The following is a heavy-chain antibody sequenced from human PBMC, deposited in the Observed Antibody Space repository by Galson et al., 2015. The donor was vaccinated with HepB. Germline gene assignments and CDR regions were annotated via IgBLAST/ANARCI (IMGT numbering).Heavy chain of an antibody. Sequence: SLRLYCAASGFTFSSNWMHWVRQAPGKGLVWVSRINPDGTSTSYADSAKGRFTISRDNAKDTLYLQMNRLRADDTAVYYCSRGPGSGSNNSYPGDYWGRGTLVTVSS. CDR3: SRGPGSGSNNSYPGDY. V-gene: IGHV3-74*01. CDR1: GFTFSSNW. J-gene: IGHJ4*02. D-gene: IGHD3-10*01. CDR2: INPDGTST.